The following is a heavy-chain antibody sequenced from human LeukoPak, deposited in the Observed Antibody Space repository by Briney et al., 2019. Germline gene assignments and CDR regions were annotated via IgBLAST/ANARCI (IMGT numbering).Heavy chain of an antibody. CDR2: INHSGST. CDR1: GGSFSGYY. V-gene: IGHV4-34*01. Sequence: SETLSLTCAVYGGSFSGYYWSWIRQPPGKGLEWIGEINHSGSTNYNPSLKSRVTISVDTSKDQFSLKLSSVTAADTAVYYCARLNRNYYGMDVWGQGTTVTVSS. J-gene: IGHJ6*02. CDR3: ARLNRNYYGMDV.